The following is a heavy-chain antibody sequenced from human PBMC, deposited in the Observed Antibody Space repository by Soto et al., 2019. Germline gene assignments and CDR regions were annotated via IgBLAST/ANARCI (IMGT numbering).Heavy chain of an antibody. V-gene: IGHV3-74*01. J-gene: IGHJ4*02. D-gene: IGHD4-17*01. Sequence: EVQLVESGGGLVQPGGSLRLSCAASGFTFSSYWMHWVRQAPGKGLVWVSHINTDGSSTTYADSVKGRFTISRDNAKNTLDLQMNSLRAEDTAVYYWAGDRYGAFDYWGQGTLVTVSS. CDR2: INTDGSST. CDR3: AGDRYGAFDY. CDR1: GFTFSSYW.